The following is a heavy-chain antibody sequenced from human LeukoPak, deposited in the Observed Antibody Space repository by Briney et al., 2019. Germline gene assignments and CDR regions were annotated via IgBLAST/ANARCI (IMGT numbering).Heavy chain of an antibody. J-gene: IGHJ4*02. CDR2: INHSGST. CDR1: GGPFSGYY. CDR3: ARGRIQLWTN. V-gene: IGHV4-34*01. Sequence: PSETLSLTCAVYGGPFSGYYWSWIRQPPGKGLEWIGEINHSGSTNYNPSLKSRVTISVDTSKNQFSLKLSFVTAADTAVYYCARGRIQLWTNWGQGTLVTVSS. D-gene: IGHD5-18*01.